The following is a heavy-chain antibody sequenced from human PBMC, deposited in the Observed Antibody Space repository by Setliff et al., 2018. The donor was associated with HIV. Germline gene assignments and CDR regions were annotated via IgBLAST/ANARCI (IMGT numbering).Heavy chain of an antibody. CDR1: GFTFSSYE. CDR3: ATDCAVVGGTGSLDS. D-gene: IGHD1-26*01. Sequence: PGGSLRLSCAASGFTFSSYEMNWVRQAPGKGLEWVSFISRSNSYIYYADSVKGRFTISRDTSKNTVYLQMNSLRVEDTAVYYCATDCAVVGGTGSLDSWGQGTLVTVSS. CDR2: ISRSNSYI. J-gene: IGHJ4*02. V-gene: IGHV3-21*04.